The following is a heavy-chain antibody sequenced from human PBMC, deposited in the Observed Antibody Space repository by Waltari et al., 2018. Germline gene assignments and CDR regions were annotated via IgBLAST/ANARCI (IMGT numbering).Heavy chain of an antibody. CDR1: GFTFSDYW. CDR2: INNEGRST. V-gene: IGHV3-74*03. J-gene: IGHJ5*02. Sequence: EVHLVESGGGLVQPGGSLRLSCAVSGFTFSDYWMHWVRQAPGKGLVWVSSINNEGRSTTYADSMKGRFTVSRDNAKNTLYLQMNSLTVDDTAVYYCAKDQWFGAWGQGTLVTVSS. CDR3: AKDQWFGA.